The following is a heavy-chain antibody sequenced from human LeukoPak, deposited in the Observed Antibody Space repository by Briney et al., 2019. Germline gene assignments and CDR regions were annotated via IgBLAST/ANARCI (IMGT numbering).Heavy chain of an antibody. D-gene: IGHD3-22*01. Sequence: ASVKVSCKASGYTFTGYYMHWVRQAPGQGLEWMGWINPNSGGTNYAQKFQGRVTMTRDTSISTAYMELSRLRSDDTAVYYCARGRLRDSSGYYLYYWGQGTLVTVS. CDR2: INPNSGGT. J-gene: IGHJ4*02. CDR1: GYTFTGYY. V-gene: IGHV1-2*02. CDR3: ARGRLRDSSGYYLYY.